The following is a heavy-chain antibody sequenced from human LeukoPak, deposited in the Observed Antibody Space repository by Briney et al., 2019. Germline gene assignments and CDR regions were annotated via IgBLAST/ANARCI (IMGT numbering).Heavy chain of an antibody. CDR1: GFILSNYW. J-gene: IGHJ4*02. Sequence: GGSLRLSCAASGFILSNYWMGWVRRAPGKGLEWVANINQDGSEKHYVDFLKGRFTISRDNAKNSLYLQMNSLRAEDTAVYYCARDPSSGYWGQGTLVTVSS. CDR3: ARDPSSGY. CDR2: INQDGSEK. V-gene: IGHV3-7*01.